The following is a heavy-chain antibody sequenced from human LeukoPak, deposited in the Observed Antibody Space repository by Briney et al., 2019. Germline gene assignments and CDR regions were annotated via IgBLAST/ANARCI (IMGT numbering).Heavy chain of an antibody. J-gene: IGHJ4*02. V-gene: IGHV3-30-3*01. D-gene: IGHD2-8*02. CDR2: ISYDGNTK. Sequence: PGGSLRLSCAASGFAFNTYAMHWFRQAPGKGLEWVAVISYDGNTKYYSDSVRGRFTISRDNSKSILYLQMTSLRTDDTAVYYCTRRGGGLSFDDWGQGTLVIVSS. CDR3: TRRGGGLSFDD. CDR1: GFAFNTYA.